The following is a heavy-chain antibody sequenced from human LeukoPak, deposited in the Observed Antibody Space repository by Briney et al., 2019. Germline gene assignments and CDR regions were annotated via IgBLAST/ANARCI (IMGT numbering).Heavy chain of an antibody. J-gene: IGHJ6*03. Sequence: ASVKVSCKVSGYTLTELSMHWVRQAPGKGLEWMGGFDPEDGETIYAQKFQGRVTMTEDTSTDTAYMELSSLRSEDTAVYYCARGPHSGYDYGYYYYYMDVWGKGTTVTVSS. V-gene: IGHV1-24*01. CDR3: ARGPHSGYDYGYYYYYMDV. CDR1: GYTLTELS. D-gene: IGHD5-12*01. CDR2: FDPEDGET.